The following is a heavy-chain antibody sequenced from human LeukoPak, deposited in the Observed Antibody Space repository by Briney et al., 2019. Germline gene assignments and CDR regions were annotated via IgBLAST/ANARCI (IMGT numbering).Heavy chain of an antibody. Sequence: PSETLSLTCTVSGGSISSGSYYWSWIRQPAGKGLEWIGRIYTSGSTNYNPSLKSRVTISVDTSKNQFSLKLCSVTAADTAVYYCARESLDIVVVPAAIREYNWFDPWGQGTLVTVSS. J-gene: IGHJ5*02. D-gene: IGHD2-2*02. V-gene: IGHV4-61*02. CDR2: IYTSGST. CDR3: ARESLDIVVVPAAIREYNWFDP. CDR1: GGSISSGSYY.